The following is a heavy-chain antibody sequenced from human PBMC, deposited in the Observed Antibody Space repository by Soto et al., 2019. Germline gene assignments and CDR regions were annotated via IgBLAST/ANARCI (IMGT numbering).Heavy chain of an antibody. CDR1: GYTFTSYG. D-gene: IGHD3-22*01. CDR3: ARDWLSRQWYYYDSSASKRFDY. V-gene: IGHV1-18*04. Sequence: GASVKVSCKASGYTFTSYGISWVRQAPGQGLEWMGWIGAYNGNTNYAQKLQGRVTMTTDTSTSTAYMELRSLRSDDTAVYYCARDWLSRQWYYYDSSASKRFDYWGQGTLVTVSS. CDR2: IGAYNGNT. J-gene: IGHJ4*02.